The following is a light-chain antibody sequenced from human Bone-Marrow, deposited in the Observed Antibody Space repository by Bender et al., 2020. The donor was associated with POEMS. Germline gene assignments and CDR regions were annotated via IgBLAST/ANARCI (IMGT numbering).Light chain of an antibody. CDR3: SSYTRSNTLYV. J-gene: IGLJ1*01. CDR2: DVS. Sequence: QSALTQPRSVSGSPGQSVTISCTGTSSDVGGYNYVSWYQQHPGKAPKVMIYDVSERPSGVPDRFSGSKSGNTASLTISGLQAEDEADYYCSSYTRSNTLYVFGAGTKVTVL. CDR1: SSDVGGYNY. V-gene: IGLV2-11*01.